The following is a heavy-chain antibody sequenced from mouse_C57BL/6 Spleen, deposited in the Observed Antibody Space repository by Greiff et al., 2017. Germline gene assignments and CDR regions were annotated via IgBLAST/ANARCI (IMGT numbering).Heavy chain of an antibody. CDR3: ARAPNYYGSSSFAY. D-gene: IGHD1-1*01. CDR1: GYTFTSYW. V-gene: IGHV1-64*01. J-gene: IGHJ3*01. CDR2: IHPNSGST. Sequence: QVQLQQPGAELVKPGASVKLSCKASGYTFTSYWMHWVKQRPGQGLEWIGMIHPNSGSTNYNEKFKSKATLTVDKSSSTAYMQLSSLTSEDSAVYYCARAPNYYGSSSFAYWGQGTLVTV.